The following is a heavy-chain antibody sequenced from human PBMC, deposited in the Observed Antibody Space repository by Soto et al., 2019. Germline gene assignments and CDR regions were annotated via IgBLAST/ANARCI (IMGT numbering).Heavy chain of an antibody. Sequence: QVQLVQSGAAVKKPGASVKVSCRASGYTFTNYAVHWVRQAPGQRLEWMGWINAGNGNTEYSQKFQGRVTITRDSSASTVYMEVSSLRSEDTAVYFCARGVCSGCYNSDYWGQGTLVTVSS. J-gene: IGHJ4*02. D-gene: IGHD6-19*01. CDR3: ARGVCSGCYNSDY. CDR1: GYTFTNYA. V-gene: IGHV1-3*01. CDR2: INAGNGNT.